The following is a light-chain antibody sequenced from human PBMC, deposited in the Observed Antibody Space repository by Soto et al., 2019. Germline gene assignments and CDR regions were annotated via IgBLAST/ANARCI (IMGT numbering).Light chain of an antibody. CDR2: EVS. Sequence: QSALTQPPSASRSPGQSVTISCTRTSSDVGGYNFVSWYQQHPGKAPKLMIYEVSKRPSGVPDRFSGSKSGNTASLTVSGLQAEDEADYYCSSYAGSNIYVFGTGTKVTVL. CDR1: SSDVGGYNF. V-gene: IGLV2-8*02. CDR3: SSYAGSNIYV. J-gene: IGLJ1*01.